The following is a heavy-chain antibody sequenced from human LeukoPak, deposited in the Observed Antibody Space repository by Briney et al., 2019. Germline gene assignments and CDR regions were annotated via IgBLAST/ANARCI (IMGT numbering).Heavy chain of an antibody. V-gene: IGHV4-39*01. D-gene: IGHD1-26*01. J-gene: IGHJ5*02. Sequence: SETLSLTCAVSGGSISGSSYYWGWIRQPPGKGLEWIGSIYYSGSTYYNPSLKSRLTVSVDTSKNQFSLKLSSVTAADAAVYYCARHSSFFSPLYPWGQGTLVTVSS. CDR1: GGSISGSSYY. CDR3: ARHSSFFSPLYP. CDR2: IYYSGST.